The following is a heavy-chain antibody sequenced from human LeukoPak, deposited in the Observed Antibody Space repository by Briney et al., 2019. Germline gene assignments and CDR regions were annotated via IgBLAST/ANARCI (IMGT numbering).Heavy chain of an antibody. CDR3: ATEGPKTTRWYYYYMDV. D-gene: IGHD1-1*01. Sequence: ASVEVSCKVSGYTLTELSMHWVRQAPGKGLEWMGGFDPEDGETIYAQKFQGRVTMTEDTSTDTAYMELSSLRSEDTAVYYCATEGPKTTRWYYYYMDVWGKGATVTVSS. CDR2: FDPEDGET. J-gene: IGHJ6*03. CDR1: GYTLTELS. V-gene: IGHV1-24*01.